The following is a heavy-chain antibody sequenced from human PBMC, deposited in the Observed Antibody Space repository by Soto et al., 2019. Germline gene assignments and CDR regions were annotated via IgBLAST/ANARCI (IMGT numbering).Heavy chain of an antibody. CDR1: GGSFSGYY. CDR3: ARGRESSSWSDYSSYGTDV. CDR2: INHSGST. D-gene: IGHD6-13*01. J-gene: IGHJ6*02. Sequence: SETLSLTCAVYGGSFSGYYWSWIRQPPGKGLEWIGEINHSGSTNYNPSLKSRVTISVDTSKNQFSLKLSSVTAADTAVYYCARGRESSSWSDYSSYGTDVWGQGTTVTVSS. V-gene: IGHV4-34*01.